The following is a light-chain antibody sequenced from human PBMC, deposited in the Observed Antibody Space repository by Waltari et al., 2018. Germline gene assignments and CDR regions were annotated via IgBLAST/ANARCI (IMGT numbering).Light chain of an antibody. V-gene: IGKV3-15*01. CDR1: QSVSSN. CDR2: GAS. Sequence: EIVMTQSPATLSVSPGERDTLSCRASQSVSSNLAWYQQKPGQAPRLLIYGASTRATGIPARFSCSGSGTEFTLTISSLQSEDFAVYYCQQYNNWPRTFGQGTKVEIK. J-gene: IGKJ1*01. CDR3: QQYNNWPRT.